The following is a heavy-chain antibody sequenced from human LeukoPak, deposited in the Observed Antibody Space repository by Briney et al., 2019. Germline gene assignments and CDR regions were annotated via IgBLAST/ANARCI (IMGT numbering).Heavy chain of an antibody. V-gene: IGHV5-51*01. J-gene: IGHJ6*02. D-gene: IGHD3-10*01. CDR2: IYPGDSDT. Sequence: GESLKISCKGSGYSFTSYWIGWVRQMPGKGLEWMGIIYPGDSDTRYSPSFQGQVTISADKSISTAYLQWSSLKASDTAMYYCARHRGRFLDDNGMDVWGQGTTVTVSS. CDR3: ARHRGRFLDDNGMDV. CDR1: GYSFTSYW.